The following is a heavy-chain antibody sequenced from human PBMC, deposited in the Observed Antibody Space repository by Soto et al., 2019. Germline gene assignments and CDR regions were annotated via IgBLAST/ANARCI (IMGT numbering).Heavy chain of an antibody. D-gene: IGHD6-19*01. CDR3: ARVIAVAGIREFDY. CDR1: GYTFTNYA. Sequence: ASVKVSCKASGYTFTNYAMHWVRQAPGQRLEWMGWINAGNGNTKYSQKFQDRVTITRNTSTSTAYMELSSLRSEDTAVYYCARVIAVAGIREFDYWGQGTLVTVSS. V-gene: IGHV1-3*01. CDR2: INAGNGNT. J-gene: IGHJ4*02.